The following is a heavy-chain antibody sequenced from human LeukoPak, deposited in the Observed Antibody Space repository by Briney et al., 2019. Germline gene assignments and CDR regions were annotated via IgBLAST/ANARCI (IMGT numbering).Heavy chain of an antibody. CDR3: ATIRGRQQLVRYYYDGIDV. J-gene: IGHJ6*02. D-gene: IGHD6-13*01. V-gene: IGHV4-39*01. Sequence: PSETLSLTCTVSGGPIRNSNYYWGWIRQPPGKGLEWIGTIYYSGSTYYNPSLKSRVAIFVDTSKNEFSLKLSSVTAADTAVYYCATIRGRQQLVRYYYDGIDVWGQGTTVTVSS. CDR1: GGPIRNSNYY. CDR2: IYYSGST.